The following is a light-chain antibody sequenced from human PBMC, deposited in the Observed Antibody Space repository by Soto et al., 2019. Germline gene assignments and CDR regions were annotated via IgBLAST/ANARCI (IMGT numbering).Light chain of an antibody. V-gene: IGKV3-11*01. Sequence: EIVLTQSPATLSLSPGERATLSCRASQSVSSYLAWYQQKPGQAPRLLIYDASNRATGIPARFSGSGSGTDFTLTISSLEPEEFAVYYCQQRTNWPLTFGQRPRLEIK. J-gene: IGKJ5*01. CDR3: QQRTNWPLT. CDR1: QSVSSY. CDR2: DAS.